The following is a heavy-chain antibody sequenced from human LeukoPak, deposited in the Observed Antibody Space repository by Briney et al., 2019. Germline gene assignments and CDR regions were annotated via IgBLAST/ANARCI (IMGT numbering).Heavy chain of an antibody. CDR3: AKDRGYRATTYYFDY. Sequence: GGSLRLSCAASGFTFSSYAMSWVRQAPGKGLEWVPAISGSGGSTYYADSVKGRFTISRDNSKNTLYLQMNSLRAEDTAVYYCAKDRGYRATTYYFDYWGQGTLVTVSS. V-gene: IGHV3-23*01. CDR2: ISGSGGST. J-gene: IGHJ4*02. CDR1: GFTFSSYA. D-gene: IGHD1-26*01.